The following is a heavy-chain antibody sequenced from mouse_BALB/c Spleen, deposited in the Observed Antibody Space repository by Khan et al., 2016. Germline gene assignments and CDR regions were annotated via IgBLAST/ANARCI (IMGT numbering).Heavy chain of an antibody. V-gene: IGHV7-3*02. CDR2: IRNKANGYTT. Sequence: EVELVESGGGLVQPGGSLRLSCATPGFTFTDYYMSWVRQPPGKALEWLGFIRNKANGYTTEYSASVKGRFTISRDNSQSILYLHMNTLRAEESATYDCARDQDTYYALDYWGQGTSVTVSS. CDR3: ARDQDTYYALDY. J-gene: IGHJ4*01. CDR1: GFTFTDYY.